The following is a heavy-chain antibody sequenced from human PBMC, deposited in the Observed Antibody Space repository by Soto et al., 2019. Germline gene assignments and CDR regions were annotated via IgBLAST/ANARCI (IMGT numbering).Heavy chain of an antibody. CDR1: GFTFSDYY. J-gene: IGHJ3*02. CDR2: ISSSSSYT. Sequence: VGSLRLSCAASGFTFSDYYMSWIRQAPGKGLEWVSYISSSSSYTNYADSVKGRFTISRDNSKNTLYLQMNSLRAEDTAVYYCAKSRRWLQLQADAFDIWGQGTMVTVSS. CDR3: AKSRRWLQLQADAFDI. V-gene: IGHV3-11*03. D-gene: IGHD5-12*01.